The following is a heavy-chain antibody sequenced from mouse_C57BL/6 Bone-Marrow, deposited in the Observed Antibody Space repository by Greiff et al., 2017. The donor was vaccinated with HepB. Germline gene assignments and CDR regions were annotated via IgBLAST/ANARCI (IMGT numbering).Heavy chain of an antibody. CDR1: GFNIKNTY. CDR2: IDPANGNT. V-gene: IGHV14-3*01. CDR3: ARSPDGYYLYWYFDV. D-gene: IGHD2-3*01. J-gene: IGHJ1*03. Sequence: EVKLQESVAELVRPGASVKLSCTASGFNIKNTYMHWVKQRPEQGLEWIGRIDPANGNTKYAPKFQGKATITADTSSNTAYLQLSSLTSEDTAIDYCARSPDGYYLYWYFDVWGTGTTVTVSS.